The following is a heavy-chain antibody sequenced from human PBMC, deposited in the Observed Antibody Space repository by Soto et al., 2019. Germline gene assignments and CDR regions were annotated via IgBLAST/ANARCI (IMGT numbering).Heavy chain of an antibody. CDR2: IYWDDVK. CDR1: GFSLTTSGVG. J-gene: IGHJ4*02. Sequence: QITLNESGPTVVRPTETLTLTCRFSGFSLTTSGVGVCWIRQSPGKAPEWLALIYWDDVKRYSASLKSRLTITKDTYKNQVVWTVSVLEPSDRATYYCAHRVLRTVFGLVTTTAIFFGFWCPGTPVAVSS. V-gene: IGHV2-5*02. D-gene: IGHD3-3*01. CDR3: AHRVLRTVFGLVTTTAIFFGF.